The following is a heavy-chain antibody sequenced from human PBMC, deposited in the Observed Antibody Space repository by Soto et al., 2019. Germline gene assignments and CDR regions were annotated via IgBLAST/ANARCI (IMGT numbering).Heavy chain of an antibody. V-gene: IGHV1-18*01. CDR2: ISAYNGNT. CDR3: AREMYYYDSSGYSYPNNWFEP. CDR1: GYTFTSYG. J-gene: IGHJ5*02. Sequence: GASVKVSCKASGYTFTSYGISWVRQAPGQGLEWMGWISAYNGNTNYAQKLQGRVTMTTDTSTSTAYMELRSLRSDDTAVYYCAREMYYYDSSGYSYPNNWFEPWGQGTLVTVSS. D-gene: IGHD3-22*01.